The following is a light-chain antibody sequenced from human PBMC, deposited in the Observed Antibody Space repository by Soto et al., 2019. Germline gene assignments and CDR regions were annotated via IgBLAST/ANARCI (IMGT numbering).Light chain of an antibody. CDR2: EVS. CDR3: SSYTSNSTVV. CDR1: SSDVGGYKY. J-gene: IGLJ2*01. Sequence: QSVLTQPASVSGSPGQSITISCTGTSSDVGGYKYVSWYQQHPGKAPKLMIYEVSNRPSGVSNRFSGSKSGNTASLTISGLQAEDEADYYCSSYTSNSTVVFGGGTKLTVL. V-gene: IGLV2-14*01.